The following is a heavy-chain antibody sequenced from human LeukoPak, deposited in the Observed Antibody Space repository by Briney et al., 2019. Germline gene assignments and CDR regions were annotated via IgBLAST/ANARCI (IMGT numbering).Heavy chain of an antibody. CDR3: VKDPRIAAAGGPPH. Sequence: TGGSLRLSCAASGFTFSSYGMSWVRQAPGKGLEWVSAISGSGGSTYYADSVKGRFTISRDNSKNTLYLQMNSLRAEDTAVYYCVKDPRIAAAGGPPHWGQGTLVTVSS. J-gene: IGHJ4*02. D-gene: IGHD6-13*01. CDR1: GFTFSSYG. V-gene: IGHV3-23*01. CDR2: ISGSGGST.